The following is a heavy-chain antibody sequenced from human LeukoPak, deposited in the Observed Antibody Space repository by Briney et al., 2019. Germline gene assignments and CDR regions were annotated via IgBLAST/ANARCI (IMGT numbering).Heavy chain of an antibody. D-gene: IGHD2-2*01. CDR3: AGGNGYCSSTSCYSLDY. CDR2: IIPILGIA. J-gene: IGHJ4*02. V-gene: IGHV1-69*02. Sequence: GASVKVSCKASGDTFSSYYISWVRQAPGQGLEWMGRIIPILGIANYAQKFQGRVTITADKSTSTAYMELSSLRSEDTAVYYCAGGNGYCSSTSCYSLDYWGQGTLVTVSS. CDR1: GDTFSSYY.